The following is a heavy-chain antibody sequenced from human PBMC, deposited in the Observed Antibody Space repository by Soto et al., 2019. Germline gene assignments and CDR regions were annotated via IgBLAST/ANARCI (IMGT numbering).Heavy chain of an antibody. CDR1: GSSISGGAYY. J-gene: IGHJ4*02. Sequence: QVQLQESGPGLVKPSQTLSLSCTVSGSSISGGAYYWNWIRQHPGKGLEWIGYIYYTGSTYYNPSLKSRVTISLDTSKNHFSLQLSSVTAADTAVYYCAREKEGLLGYWGQGTLVTVSS. CDR2: IYYTGST. D-gene: IGHD2-8*02. CDR3: AREKEGLLGY. V-gene: IGHV4-31*03.